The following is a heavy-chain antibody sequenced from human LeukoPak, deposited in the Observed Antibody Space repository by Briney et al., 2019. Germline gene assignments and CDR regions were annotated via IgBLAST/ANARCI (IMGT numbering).Heavy chain of an antibody. D-gene: IGHD6-25*01. J-gene: IGHJ4*02. V-gene: IGHV3-48*04. CDR2: ISSSSSSI. Sequence: GGSLRLSCAASGFTFSSYSMNWVRQAPGRGLEWVSYISSSSSSIYYADSVEGRFTISRANAKNSLYLQMSSLRAEDTAAYYCARGRWGSGYYFDYWGQGTLVTVSS. CDR3: ARGRWGSGYYFDY. CDR1: GFTFSSYS.